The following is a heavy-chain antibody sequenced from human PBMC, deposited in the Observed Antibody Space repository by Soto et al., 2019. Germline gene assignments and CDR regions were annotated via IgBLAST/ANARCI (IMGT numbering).Heavy chain of an antibody. CDR1: GYSFTSYW. D-gene: IGHD2-21*02. V-gene: IGHV5-10-1*01. J-gene: IGHJ6*02. CDR3: ARSESAIVDYYYGMDV. CDR2: IDPSDSYT. Sequence: GESLKISCKGSGYSFTSYWTSWVRQMPGKGLEWMGRIDPSDSYTNYSPSFQGHVTISADKSISTAYLQWSSLKASDTAMYYCARSESAIVDYYYGMDVWGQGTTVTVSS.